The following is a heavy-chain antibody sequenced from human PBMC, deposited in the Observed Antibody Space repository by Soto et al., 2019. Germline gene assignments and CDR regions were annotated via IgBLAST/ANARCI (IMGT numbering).Heavy chain of an antibody. V-gene: IGHV4-34*01. CDR2: INHSGST. CDR3: ARCVCSSTSCYEIWYPYYFDY. Sequence: SETLSLTCAVYGGSFSGYYWSWIRQPPGKGLEWIGEINHSGSTNYNPSLKSRVTISVDTSKNQFSLKLSSVTAADTAVYYCARCVCSSTSCYEIWYPYYFDYWGQGTLVTVSS. D-gene: IGHD2-2*01. CDR1: GGSFSGYY. J-gene: IGHJ4*02.